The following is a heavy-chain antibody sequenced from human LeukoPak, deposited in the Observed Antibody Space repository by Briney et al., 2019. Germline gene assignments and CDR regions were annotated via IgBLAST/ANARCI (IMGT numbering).Heavy chain of an antibody. Sequence: GESLKISCKGSGYSFTSYWIGWVRQRPGKGLEWMGIIYPGDSDTRYSPSFQGQVTISADKSISTAYLQWSSLKASDTAMYYCARQDYYDSSGYYPSYPPDYWGQGTLVTVSS. V-gene: IGHV5-51*01. CDR1: GYSFTSYW. CDR3: ARQDYYDSSGYYPSYPPDY. D-gene: IGHD3-22*01. CDR2: IYPGDSDT. J-gene: IGHJ4*02.